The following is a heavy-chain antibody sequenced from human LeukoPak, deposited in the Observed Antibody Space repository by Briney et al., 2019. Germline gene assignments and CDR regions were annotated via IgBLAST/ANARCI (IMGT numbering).Heavy chain of an antibody. J-gene: IGHJ5*02. Sequence: SETLSLTCTVSGGSISSSSYYWGWLRQPPGTGLEWIGSIYYSGSTYYNPSLKSRVTISVDTSKNQFSLKLSSVTAADTAVYYCARVKVLQAGSYRLDWFDPWGQGTLVTVSS. CDR2: IYYSGST. V-gene: IGHV4-39*07. D-gene: IGHD3-16*02. CDR3: ARVKVLQAGSYRLDWFDP. CDR1: GGSISSSSYY.